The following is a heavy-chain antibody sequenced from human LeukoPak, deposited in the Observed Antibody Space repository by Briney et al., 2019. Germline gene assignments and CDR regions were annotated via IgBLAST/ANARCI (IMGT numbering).Heavy chain of an antibody. D-gene: IGHD3-22*01. CDR3: ARHPPVSYDSRRYYYYGMDV. CDR1: GGSISSYY. J-gene: IGHJ6*02. Sequence: SETLSLTCTVSGGSISSYYWSWIRQPPGKGLEWIGYIYYSGSTNYNPSLKSRVTISVDTSKNQFSLKLSSVTAADTAVYYCARHPPVSYDSRRYYYYGMDVWGQGTTVTVSS. CDR2: IYYSGST. V-gene: IGHV4-59*08.